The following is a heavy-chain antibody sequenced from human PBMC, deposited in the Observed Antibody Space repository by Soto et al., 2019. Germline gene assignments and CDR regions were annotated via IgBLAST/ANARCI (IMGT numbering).Heavy chain of an antibody. V-gene: IGHV1-18*01. Sequence: QVQLVQSGDEVRKPGSSVKVSCKASGYIFVNYGIAWVRQAPGQGLEWMGWISPSSGNTHYASKVQGRLTMTTDTSTSTAYMDLGSLTSDDTAVYYCAMVDNYGTTTPQDVWGQGTTVTVSS. J-gene: IGHJ6*02. D-gene: IGHD1-1*01. CDR2: ISPSSGNT. CDR3: AMVDNYGTTTPQDV. CDR1: GYIFVNYG.